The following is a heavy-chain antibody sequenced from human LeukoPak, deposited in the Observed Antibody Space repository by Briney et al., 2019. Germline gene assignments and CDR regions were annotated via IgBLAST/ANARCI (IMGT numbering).Heavy chain of an antibody. V-gene: IGHV1-2*02. D-gene: IGHD5-18*01. CDR3: ARVTAMVTLDAFDI. CDR2: INPNSGGT. J-gene: IGHJ3*02. Sequence: GASVKVSCKASGYTFTGYYMHWVRQAPGQGLEWMGWINPNSGGTNYAQKFQGRVTMTRDTSISTAYMELSRLRSDDTAVYYCARVTAMVTLDAFDIWGQGTMVTVSS. CDR1: GYTFTGYY.